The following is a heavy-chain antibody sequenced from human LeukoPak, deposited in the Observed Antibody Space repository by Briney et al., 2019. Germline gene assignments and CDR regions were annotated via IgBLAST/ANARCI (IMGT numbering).Heavy chain of an antibody. Sequence: GGSLRLSCAASGFTFSSYAMHWVRQAPGKGLEYVSAISSNGGSTYYANSVKGRFTISRDNSKNTLYLQMGSLRAEDMAVYYCARGDDSSGWFGLSYYYYMDVWGKGTTVTVSS. CDR3: ARGDDSSGWFGLSYYYYMDV. V-gene: IGHV3-64*01. CDR2: ISSNGGST. D-gene: IGHD6-19*01. CDR1: GFTFSSYA. J-gene: IGHJ6*03.